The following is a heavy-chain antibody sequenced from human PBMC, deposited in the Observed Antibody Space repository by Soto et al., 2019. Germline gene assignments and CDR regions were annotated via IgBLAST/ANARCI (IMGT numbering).Heavy chain of an antibody. J-gene: IGHJ5*02. CDR1: GYTFTSYG. D-gene: IGHD6-6*01. V-gene: IGHV1-18*01. CDR3: ARRIIGSSSVHWFDP. CDR2: ISAYNGNT. Sequence: VASVKVSCKASGYTFTSYGISWVRQAPGQGLEWMGWISAYNGNTNYAQKLQGRVTMTTDTSTSTAYMELRSLRSDDTAVYYCARRIIGSSSVHWFDPWGQGTLVTVSS.